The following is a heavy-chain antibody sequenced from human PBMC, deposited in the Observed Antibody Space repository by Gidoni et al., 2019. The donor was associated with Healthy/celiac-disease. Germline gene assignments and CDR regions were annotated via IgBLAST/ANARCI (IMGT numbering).Heavy chain of an antibody. D-gene: IGHD4-17*01. V-gene: IGHV3-33*01. J-gene: IGHJ5*02. CDR2: IWYDGSNK. CDR1: GFTFSSYG. Sequence: QVQLVESGGGVVQPGRSLRLSCAASGFTFSSYGMHWVRQAPGTGLEWVAVIWYDGSNKYYADSVKGRFTISRDNSKNTLYLQMNSLRAEDTAVYYCARDSHYGDYVGDWFDPWGQGTLVTVSS. CDR3: ARDSHYGDYVGDWFDP.